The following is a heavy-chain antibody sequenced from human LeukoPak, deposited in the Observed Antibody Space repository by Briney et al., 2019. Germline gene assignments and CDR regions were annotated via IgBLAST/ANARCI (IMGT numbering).Heavy chain of an antibody. D-gene: IGHD3-10*02. CDR2: IYYSGTT. CDR1: GGSISSSSHY. CDR3: VRWQSGSMFHPP. Sequence: PSETLSLTCTVSGGSISSSSHYWGWLRQPPGMGLEWIGSIYYSGTTTDNPSLKSRAIISVDTSKNQFSLKLSSVTAADTAVYYCVRWQSGSMFHPPWGQGTLVTVSS. J-gene: IGHJ5*02. V-gene: IGHV4-39*01.